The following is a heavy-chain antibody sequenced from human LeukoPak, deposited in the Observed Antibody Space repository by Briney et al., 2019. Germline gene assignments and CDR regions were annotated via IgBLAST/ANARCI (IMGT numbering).Heavy chain of an antibody. CDR1: GFTFDDYD. CDR3: ARASSRDDFYFHMDV. CDR2: ISSSSTTI. Sequence: PGGSLRLSCAASGFTFDDYDMSWVRQAPGKGPEWVSYISSSSTTIYYGASMKGRFTASRDNAKNSLYLQMDSLRDEDTAIYYCARASSRDDFYFHMDVWGRGTTVTVSS. V-gene: IGHV3-48*03. J-gene: IGHJ6*03.